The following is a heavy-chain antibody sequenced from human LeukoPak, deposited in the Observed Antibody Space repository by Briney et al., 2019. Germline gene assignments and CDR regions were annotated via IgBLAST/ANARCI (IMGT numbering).Heavy chain of an antibody. CDR3: ARGLLRSRRGATALGY. D-gene: IGHD1-26*01. CDR2: INHSGST. V-gene: IGHV4-39*07. J-gene: IGHJ4*02. CDR1: GGSISSSSYY. Sequence: SETLSLTCTVSGGSISSSSYYWSWIRQPPGKGLEWIGEINHSGSTNYNPSLKSRVTISVDTSKNQFSLKLSSVTAADTAVYYCARGLLRSRRGATALGYWGQGTLVTVSS.